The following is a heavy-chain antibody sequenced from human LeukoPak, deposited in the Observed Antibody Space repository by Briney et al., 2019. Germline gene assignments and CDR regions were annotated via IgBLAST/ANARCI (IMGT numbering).Heavy chain of an antibody. CDR3: ARGGFGIVVVSAIDY. D-gene: IGHD2-21*01. Sequence: GGSLRLSCAASGFTFSNAWMSWVRQAPGKGLVWVSRINSDGSSTTYADSVKGRFTMSRDNAKNTLYLQMNSLRAEDTAVYYCARGGFGIVVVSAIDYWGQGTLVTVSS. CDR1: GFTFSNAW. V-gene: IGHV3-74*01. CDR2: INSDGSST. J-gene: IGHJ4*02.